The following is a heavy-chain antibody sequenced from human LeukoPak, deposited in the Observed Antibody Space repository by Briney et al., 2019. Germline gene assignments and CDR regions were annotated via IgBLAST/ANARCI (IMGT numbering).Heavy chain of an antibody. J-gene: IGHJ4*02. CDR1: GFTFSSYA. Sequence: PGGSLRLSCAASGFTFSSYAMHWVRQAPGKGLEWVAVISYDGSNKYYADSVKGRFTISRDNAKNSLYLQMNSLRAEDTAVYYCARVGFGELSYWGQGALVTVSS. V-gene: IGHV3-30*04. D-gene: IGHD3-10*01. CDR3: ARVGFGELSY. CDR2: ISYDGSNK.